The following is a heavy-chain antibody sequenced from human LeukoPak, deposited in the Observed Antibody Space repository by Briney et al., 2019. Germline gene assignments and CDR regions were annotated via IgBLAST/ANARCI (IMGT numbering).Heavy chain of an antibody. CDR1: GYTFTSYY. CDR2: INPSGGST. V-gene: IGHV1-46*01. CDR3: ARGLTYYDFWSGFKDWFDP. D-gene: IGHD3-3*01. Sequence: GASVKVSCKASGYTFTSYYMHWVRQAPGQGLEWMGIINPSGGSTSYAQKFQGRVTMTRDTSTSTVYMELSSLRSGDTAVYYCARGLTYYDFWSGFKDWFDPWGQGTLVTVSS. J-gene: IGHJ5*02.